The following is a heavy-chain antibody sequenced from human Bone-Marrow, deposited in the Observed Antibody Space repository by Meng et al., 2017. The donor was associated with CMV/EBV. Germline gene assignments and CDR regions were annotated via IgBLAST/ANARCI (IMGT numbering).Heavy chain of an antibody. J-gene: IGHJ3*02. CDR3: AKGGNYGAFAI. CDR2: IYYSGTT. Sequence: SETPSLTCTVSGGSISSYYWSWIRQPPGKGLEWIGYIYYSGTTNYNPSLKSRVTISVDTSKNQFSLKLSSVTAADTAVYYCAKGGNYGAFAIWGQGQMVHVAS. D-gene: IGHD3-16*01. V-gene: IGHV4-59*01. CDR1: GGSISSYY.